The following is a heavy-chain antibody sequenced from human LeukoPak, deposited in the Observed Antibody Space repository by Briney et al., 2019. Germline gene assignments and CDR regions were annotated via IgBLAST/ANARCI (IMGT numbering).Heavy chain of an antibody. D-gene: IGHD2-15*01. CDR3: ARDVGSDDIVVVVAATRANDAFDI. CDR1: GFTFSDYY. J-gene: IGHJ3*02. V-gene: IGHV3-11*04. CDR2: ITNSGSNI. Sequence: PGGSLRLSCAASGFTFSDYYMSWVRQAPGKGLEWVSYITNSGSNIYYADSVKGRFTISRDNAKNSLYLQMNSLRAEDTAVYYCARDVGSDDIVVVVAATRANDAFDIWGQGTMVTVSS.